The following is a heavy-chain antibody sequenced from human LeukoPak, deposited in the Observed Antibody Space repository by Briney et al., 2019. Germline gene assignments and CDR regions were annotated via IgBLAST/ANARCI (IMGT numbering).Heavy chain of an antibody. Sequence: ASVKVSYKASGYTFTGYYMHWVRQAPGQGLEWMGRINPNSGGTNYAQKFQGRVTMTRDTSISTAYMELSRLRSDDTAVYYCAKYDSSGYYFDYWGQGTLVTVSS. D-gene: IGHD3-22*01. J-gene: IGHJ4*02. CDR2: INPNSGGT. CDR1: GYTFTGYY. CDR3: AKYDSSGYYFDY. V-gene: IGHV1-2*06.